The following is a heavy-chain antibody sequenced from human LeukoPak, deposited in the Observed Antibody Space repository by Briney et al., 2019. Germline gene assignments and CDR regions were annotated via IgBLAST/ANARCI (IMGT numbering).Heavy chain of an antibody. CDR2: IKQDGGEK. Sequence: GGTLRLSCAASGFTFSGYWMAWVRQAPGRGLEWVAHIKQDGGEKNYVDPVKGRFTISRDNAKNSVYLQMNGLRAEDTAVYYCARDDYLGYWGQGTLVTVSS. V-gene: IGHV3-7*05. D-gene: IGHD3-16*01. J-gene: IGHJ4*02. CDR1: GFTFSGYW. CDR3: ARDDYLGY.